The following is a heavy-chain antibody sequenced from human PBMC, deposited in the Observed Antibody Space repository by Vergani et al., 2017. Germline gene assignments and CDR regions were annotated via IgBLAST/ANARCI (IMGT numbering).Heavy chain of an antibody. V-gene: IGHV4-59*11. CDR2: IYYSGST. CDR3: ARELWGGYGFDY. J-gene: IGHJ4*02. CDR1: GGSISSHY. Sequence: QVQLQESGPGLVKPSETLSLTCTVSGGSISSHYWSWIRQPPGKGLEWIGYIYYSGSTNYNPSLKSRVTISVDTSKNQFSLKLSSVTAADTAVYYCARELWGGYGFDYWGQGTLVTVSS. D-gene: IGHD5-12*01.